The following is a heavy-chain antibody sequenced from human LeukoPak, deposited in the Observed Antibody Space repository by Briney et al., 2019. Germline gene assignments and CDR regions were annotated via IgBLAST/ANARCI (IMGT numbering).Heavy chain of an antibody. CDR2: IWYDGSKK. CDR3: ARDFCSATSCLDY. Sequence: GGSLRLSCAASGFAFSRYGMHWARQAPGKGLEWVAVIWYDGSKKYYVDSVKGRFTISRDDPKNTLYLQMNSLRAEDTAVYYCARDFCSATSCLDYWGRGTLVTVSS. CDR1: GFAFSRYG. V-gene: IGHV3-33*01. D-gene: IGHD2-2*01. J-gene: IGHJ4*02.